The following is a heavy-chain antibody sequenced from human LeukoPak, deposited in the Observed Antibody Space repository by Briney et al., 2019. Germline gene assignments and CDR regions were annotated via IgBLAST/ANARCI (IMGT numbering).Heavy chain of an antibody. D-gene: IGHD5-12*01. CDR1: GFTFRNHA. CDR3: ARGSGGGYDHGFDY. J-gene: IGHJ4*02. CDR2: ISSSGSTI. V-gene: IGHV3-11*01. Sequence: PGGSLRLSCGASGFTFRNHAMSWVRQAPGKGLEWVSYISSSGSTIYYADSVKGRFTISRDNAKNSLYLQMNSLRAEDTAVYYCARGSGGGYDHGFDYWGQGTLVTVSS.